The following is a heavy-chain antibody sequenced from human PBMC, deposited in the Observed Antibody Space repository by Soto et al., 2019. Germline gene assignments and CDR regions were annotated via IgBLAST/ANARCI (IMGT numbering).Heavy chain of an antibody. J-gene: IGHJ4*01. Sequence: QVQVVQSGAEVKKPGASVKVSCKASGYTFTGYYLHWVRQAPGQGLEWLGWINPNGGGTNYAQDFQGRITMTRDASINTAYLEVTRLSSEDTAVHYCAGEGIAARIPTDWGDGTLVAVSS. D-gene: IGHD6-13*01. CDR2: INPNGGGT. CDR3: AGEGIAARIPTD. CDR1: GYTFTGYY. V-gene: IGHV1-2*02.